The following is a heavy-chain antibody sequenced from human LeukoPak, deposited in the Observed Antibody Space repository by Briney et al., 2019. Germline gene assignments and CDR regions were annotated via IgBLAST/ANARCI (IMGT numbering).Heavy chain of an antibody. Sequence: PGGSLRLSCAASGFTFSSYWMSWVRQAPGKGLEWAANIKQDGSEKYYVDSVKGRFTISRDNAKNSLYLQMNSLRAEDTAVYYCARDIRLRAAAGDDYWGQGTLVTVSS. CDR2: IKQDGSEK. V-gene: IGHV3-7*01. CDR1: GFTFSSYW. CDR3: ARDIRLRAAAGDDY. D-gene: IGHD6-13*01. J-gene: IGHJ4*02.